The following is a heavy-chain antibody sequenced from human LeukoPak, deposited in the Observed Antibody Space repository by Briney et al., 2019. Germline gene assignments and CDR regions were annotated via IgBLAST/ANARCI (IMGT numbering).Heavy chain of an antibody. D-gene: IGHD6-19*01. CDR1: GGSFSGYY. CDR3: ASSGWYHTTYYYGMDV. J-gene: IGHJ6*02. Sequence: PSETLSLTCAVYGGSFSGYYWSWIRQPPGKGLEWIGEINHSGSTNCNPSLKSRVTISVDTSKNQFSLKLSSVTAADTAVYYCASSGWYHTTYYYGMDVWGQGTTVTVSS. CDR2: INHSGST. V-gene: IGHV4-34*01.